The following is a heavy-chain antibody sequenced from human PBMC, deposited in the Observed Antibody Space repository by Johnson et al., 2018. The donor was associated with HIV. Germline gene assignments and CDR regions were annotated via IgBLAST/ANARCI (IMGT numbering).Heavy chain of an antibody. V-gene: IGHV3-30*02. CDR1: GFTFSSYG. J-gene: IGHJ3*02. Sequence: QVQLVESGGGVVQHGGSLRLSCAASGFTFSSYGMHWVRQAPGKGLEWVAFIRYDGSNKYYADSVKGRFTISRDNSKNTLYLQMNSLRAEDTAVYYCARKARGQGAFDIWGQGTMVTVSS. CDR3: ARKARGQGAFDI. CDR2: IRYDGSNK. D-gene: IGHD3-10*01.